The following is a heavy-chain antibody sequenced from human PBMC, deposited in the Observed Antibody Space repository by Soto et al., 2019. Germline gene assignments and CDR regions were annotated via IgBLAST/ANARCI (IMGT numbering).Heavy chain of an antibody. J-gene: IGHJ5*02. CDR3: ARDHQYSSSRTLWFDP. CDR1: GGSIISYY. Sequence: PSETLSLTCTVSGGSIISYYWSWIRQPPWKGLEWIGYIYYSGSTNYNPSLKSRVTISVDTSKNQFSLKLSSVTAADTAVYYCARDHQYSSSRTLWFDPWGQGTLVTVSS. V-gene: IGHV4-59*01. CDR2: IYYSGST. D-gene: IGHD6-13*01.